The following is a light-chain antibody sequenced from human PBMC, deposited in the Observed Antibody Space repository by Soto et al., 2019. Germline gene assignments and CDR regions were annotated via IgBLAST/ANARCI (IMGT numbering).Light chain of an antibody. CDR1: QSLLHSNGYNY. CDR2: LGS. V-gene: IGKV2-28*01. Sequence: DIVMTQSPLSLPVTPGEPASISCRSSQSLLHSNGYNYLDWYLQKPGQSPQLLIYLGSNRASGVPDRFSGXXSXXXFTLKISRVEAEDVGVYYCMQALQTPPYTFGQGTKLEIK. CDR3: MQALQTPPYT. J-gene: IGKJ2*01.